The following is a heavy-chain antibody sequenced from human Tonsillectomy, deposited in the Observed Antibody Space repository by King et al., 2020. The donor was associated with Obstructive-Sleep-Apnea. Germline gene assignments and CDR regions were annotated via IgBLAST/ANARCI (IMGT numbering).Heavy chain of an antibody. CDR3: ARFTRYYSDSSGYPFDY. Sequence: TLKESGPVLVKPTETLTLTCTVSGFSLSNARMGVSGIRQPPGKALEWLAHIFSNDEKSYSTSLKSRQTLSKDTSKSQVVLTMTNMDPVETATYYCARFTRYYSDSSGYPFDYWGQGTLVTLPS. J-gene: IGHJ4*02. CDR1: GFSLSNARMG. CDR2: IFSNDEK. D-gene: IGHD3-22*01. V-gene: IGHV2-26*01.